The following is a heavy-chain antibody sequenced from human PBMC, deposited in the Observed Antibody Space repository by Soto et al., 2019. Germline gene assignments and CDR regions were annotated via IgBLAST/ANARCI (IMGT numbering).Heavy chain of an antibody. CDR1: GYTFISYG. CDR2: ISAFHGNT. D-gene: IGHD5-12*01. J-gene: IGHJ4*02. V-gene: IGHV1-18*01. Sequence: QVQLVQSGTEVKKPGASVKVSCKTSGYTFISYGLAWVRQAPGQGLEWIGRISAFHGNTNHAQKFQDRLTMTTDTSTSTAYMELTSLTSHDTGVYYCAREGATSRTAEFDYWGQGTLITISS. CDR3: AREGATSRTAEFDY.